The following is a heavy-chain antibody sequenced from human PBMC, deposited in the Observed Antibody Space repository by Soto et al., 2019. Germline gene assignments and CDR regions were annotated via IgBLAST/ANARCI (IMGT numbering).Heavy chain of an antibody. D-gene: IGHD6-25*01. Sequence: EAQLVGSGGGLVQPGESLRLSCAASGFALRTYWMSWVRQAPGKGLEWVANIKQDGSAKFYVDSERGRFTISRDNANNSLYLQLNSLRAEDTAVYYCARDDGYRGFDCWGQGILVTVSS. CDR3: ARDDGYRGFDC. V-gene: IGHV3-7*01. J-gene: IGHJ4*02. CDR2: IKQDGSAK. CDR1: GFALRTYW.